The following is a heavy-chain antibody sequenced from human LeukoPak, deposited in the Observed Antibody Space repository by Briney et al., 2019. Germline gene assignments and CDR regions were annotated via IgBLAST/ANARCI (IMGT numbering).Heavy chain of an antibody. D-gene: IGHD2-15*01. CDR2: IYYSGST. CDR1: GGSISSYY. CDR3: ARGLGVVAASRIDY. Sequence: PSETLSLTCTVSGGSISSYYWSWIRQPPGKGLEWIGYIYYSGSTNYNPSLKSRVTISVDMSKNQFSLKLSSVTAADTAVYYCARGLGVVAASRIDYWGQGTLVTVSS. V-gene: IGHV4-59*01. J-gene: IGHJ4*02.